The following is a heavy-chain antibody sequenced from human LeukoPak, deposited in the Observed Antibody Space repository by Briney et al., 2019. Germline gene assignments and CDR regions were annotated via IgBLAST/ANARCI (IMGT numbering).Heavy chain of an antibody. V-gene: IGHV3-21*01. CDR1: GFTFSSYS. J-gene: IGHJ4*02. D-gene: IGHD3-22*01. CDR3: ARDQGYDSRGYYYPYYIDY. Sequence: PGGSLRLSCAASGFTFSSYSMNWVRQAPGKGLEWVSSISSSSTYIYADSVKGRFTISRDNAKNSLYLQMNSLRVEDTAVYYCARDQGYDSRGYYYPYYIDYWGQGTLVTVSS. CDR2: ISSSSTYI.